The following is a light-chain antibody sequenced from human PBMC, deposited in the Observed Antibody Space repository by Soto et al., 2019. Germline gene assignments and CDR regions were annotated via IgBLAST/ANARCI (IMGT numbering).Light chain of an antibody. CDR3: GADHGGGSNFVV. V-gene: IGLV9-49*01. CDR2: VGTGGIVG. Sequence: QSVLTQPPSASASLGASVTLTCTLSSGYSNYKVDWYQQRPGKGPRFVMRVGTGGIVGSKGDGIPDRFSVLGSGLNRYLTIKNIQEEDESDYHCGADHGGGSNFVVFGGGTNLTVL. CDR1: SGYSNYK. J-gene: IGLJ2*01.